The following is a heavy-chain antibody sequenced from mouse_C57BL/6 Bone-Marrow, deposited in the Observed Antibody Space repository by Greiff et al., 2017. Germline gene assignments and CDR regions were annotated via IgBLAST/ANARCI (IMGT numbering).Heavy chain of an antibody. CDR3: ARGDYDVDY. V-gene: IGHV1-26*01. CDR2: INPNNGGT. D-gene: IGHD2-4*01. J-gene: IGHJ2*01. CDR1: GYTFTDYY. Sequence: EVHLVESGPELVKPGASVKISCKASGYTFTDYYMNWVKQSHGKSLEWIGDINPNNGGTSYNQKFKGKATLTVDKSSSTAYMELRSLTSEDSAVYYCARGDYDVDYWGQGTTLTVSS.